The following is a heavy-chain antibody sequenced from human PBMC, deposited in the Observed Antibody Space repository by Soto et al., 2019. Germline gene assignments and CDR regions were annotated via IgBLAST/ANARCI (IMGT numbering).Heavy chain of an antibody. CDR2: FIPILDMA. V-gene: IGHV1-69*02. D-gene: IGHD2-21*01. CDR1: GGTFNTYT. J-gene: IGHJ4*02. CDR3: AITYCRDNSCPRDFDF. Sequence: QVQVVQSGAEVKKPASSVKVSCKPSGGTFNTYTVNWVRLAPGHGLEWMGRFIPILDMANYAQKFQDRVTITADRSTFTAYMELNSLTSNDTAVYYCAITYCRDNSCPRDFDFWGPGTRVPVSS.